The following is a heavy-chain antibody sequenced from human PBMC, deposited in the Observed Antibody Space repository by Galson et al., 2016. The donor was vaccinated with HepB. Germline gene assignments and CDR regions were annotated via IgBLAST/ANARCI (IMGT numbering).Heavy chain of an antibody. CDR1: GFTFSHFA. CDR3: AKDLSYNEHAFDI. V-gene: IGHV3-30*07. D-gene: IGHD5-24*01. CDR2: IWYDGTNQ. Sequence: SLRLSCAVSGFTFSHFAMHWVRQPPGKGLEWVALIWYDGTNQYYSDSVRGRFTISRDNSNSTLFLQMNSLRAEDTDMFYCAKDLSYNEHAFDIWGQGTMVSVSS. J-gene: IGHJ3*02.